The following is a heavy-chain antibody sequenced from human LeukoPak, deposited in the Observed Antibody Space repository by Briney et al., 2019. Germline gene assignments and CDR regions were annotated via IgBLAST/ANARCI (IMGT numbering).Heavy chain of an antibody. D-gene: IGHD4-11*01. CDR2: ISGSGGST. Sequence: GGSLRLSCAAPGFTFSSYAMSWVRQAPGKGLEWVSTISGSGGSTYYADSVKGRFTISRDNSKNTLYLQMNSLRVEDTAIYNCAKDQQSISYSPWGQGTLVTVSS. CDR3: AKDQQSISYSP. J-gene: IGHJ5*02. CDR1: GFTFSSYA. V-gene: IGHV3-23*01.